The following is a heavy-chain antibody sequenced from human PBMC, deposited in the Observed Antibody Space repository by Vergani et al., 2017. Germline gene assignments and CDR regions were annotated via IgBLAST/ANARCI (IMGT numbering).Heavy chain of an antibody. J-gene: IGHJ3*02. CDR2: IYYSGST. Sequence: QLQLQESGPGLVKPSETLSLTCTVSGGSISSSSYYWGWIRQPPGKGLEWIGSIYYSGSTYYNPSLKSRVTISVDTSKNQFSLKLSSVTAADTAVYYCARDFTPLDNQYLAVAGISFDIWGQGTMVTVSS. CDR1: GGSISSSSYY. V-gene: IGHV4-39*07. CDR3: ARDFTPLDNQYLAVAGISFDI. D-gene: IGHD6-19*01.